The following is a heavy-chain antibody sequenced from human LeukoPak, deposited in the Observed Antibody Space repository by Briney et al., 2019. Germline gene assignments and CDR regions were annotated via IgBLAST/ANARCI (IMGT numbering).Heavy chain of an antibody. V-gene: IGHV3-21*01. CDR2: ISSSSSYI. D-gene: IGHD6-13*01. Sequence: PGGSLRLSCAASGFTFSGYSMNWVRQAPGKGLEWVSSISSSSSYIYYADSVKGRFTISRDNAKNSLYLQMNSLRAEDTAVYYCARDLIAAAGLCFDYWGQGTLVTVSS. J-gene: IGHJ4*02. CDR1: GFTFSGYS. CDR3: ARDLIAAAGLCFDY.